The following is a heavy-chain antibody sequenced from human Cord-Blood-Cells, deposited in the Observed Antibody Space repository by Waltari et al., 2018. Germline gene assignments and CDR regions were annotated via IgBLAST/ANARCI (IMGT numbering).Heavy chain of an antibody. CDR1: GGSISSSSYY. Sequence: QLQLQESGPGLVKPSETLSLTCTVSGGSISSSSYYWGWIRQPPGKGLEWIGSIYYSGSNYYNPSLKSRVTISVDTSKNQFSLKLSSVTAADTAVYYCVRLVKGAVVAGDGYYFDYWGQGTLVTVSS. V-gene: IGHV4-39*01. J-gene: IGHJ4*02. CDR2: IYYSGSN. CDR3: VRLVKGAVVAGDGYYFDY. D-gene: IGHD6-19*01.